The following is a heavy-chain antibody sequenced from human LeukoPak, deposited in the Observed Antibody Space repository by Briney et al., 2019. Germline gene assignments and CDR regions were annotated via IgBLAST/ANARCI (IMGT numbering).Heavy chain of an antibody. Sequence: ASVKVSCKASGFTFTSSAVQWVRQARGQRLEWIGWIVVGGGNTNYAQKFQERVTITRDMSTSTAYMELSSLRSEDTAVYYCAADYGDYACNWFDPWGQGTLVTVSS. D-gene: IGHD4-17*01. CDR1: GFTFTSSA. J-gene: IGHJ5*02. V-gene: IGHV1-58*01. CDR3: AADYGDYACNWFDP. CDR2: IVVGGGNT.